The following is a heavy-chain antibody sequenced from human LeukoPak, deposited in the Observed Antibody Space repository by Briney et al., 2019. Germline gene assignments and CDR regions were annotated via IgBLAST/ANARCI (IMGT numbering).Heavy chain of an antibody. CDR2: INHSGST. D-gene: IGHD3-10*01. J-gene: IGHJ6*03. CDR3: ARGGAGGYYYYYYMDV. CDR1: GGSFSGYY. V-gene: IGHV4-34*01. Sequence: SETLSLTCAVYGGSFSGYYWSWIRQPPGKGLEWIGEINHSGSTNYNPSLKSRVTISVDTSKNQLSLKLSSVTAADTAVYYCARGGAGGYYYYYYMDVWGKGTTVTVSS.